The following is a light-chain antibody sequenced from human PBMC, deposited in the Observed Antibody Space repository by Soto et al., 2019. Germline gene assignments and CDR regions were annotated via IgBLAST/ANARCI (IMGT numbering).Light chain of an antibody. CDR2: ATS. CDR3: QQSYSPPPWA. CDR1: QSISFY. V-gene: IGKV1-39*01. J-gene: IGKJ1*01. Sequence: IPITLSLSSLSSTVGDRVTIPFRASQSISFYLNWYQQKPGKAPNLLIYATSSLQSGVPSRFSGSGSGTDFNLTISSLQPEDFATYYCQQSYSPPPWAFGQGTKVDI.